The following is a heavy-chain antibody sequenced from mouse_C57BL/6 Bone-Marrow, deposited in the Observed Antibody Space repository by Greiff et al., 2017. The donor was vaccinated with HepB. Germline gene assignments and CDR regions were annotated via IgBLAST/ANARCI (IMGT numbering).Heavy chain of an antibody. Sequence: VQLQQSGPELVKPGASVKLSCKASGYTFTSYDINWVKQRPGQGLEWIGWIYPRDGSTKYNEKFKGKATVTVDTSSSTAYMELHSLTSEDSAVYFCARLGDYDAMDYWGQGTSVTVSS. CDR1: GYTFTSYD. J-gene: IGHJ4*01. V-gene: IGHV1-85*01. D-gene: IGHD4-1*01. CDR3: ARLGDYDAMDY. CDR2: IYPRDGST.